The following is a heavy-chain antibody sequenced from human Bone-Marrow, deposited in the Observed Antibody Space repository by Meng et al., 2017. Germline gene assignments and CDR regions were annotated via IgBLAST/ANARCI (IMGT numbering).Heavy chain of an antibody. V-gene: IGHV3-23*01. CDR2: SSGSGGST. Sequence: SLKISCAASGFTVSSYAMSWVRQAPGKGLEWVSASSGSGGSTYYADSVKGRFTISRDNSKNTLYLQMNSLRAEDTAVYYCANGDYGGVYSYYYGMDVWGQGTMVTVSS. CDR3: ANGDYGGVYSYYYGMDV. CDR1: GFTVSSYA. J-gene: IGHJ6*02. D-gene: IGHD4-23*01.